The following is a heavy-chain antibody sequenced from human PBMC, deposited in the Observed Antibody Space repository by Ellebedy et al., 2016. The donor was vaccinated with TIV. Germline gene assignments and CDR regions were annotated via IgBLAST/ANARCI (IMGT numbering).Heavy chain of an antibody. Sequence: GGSLRLSXAASGVTFSSYGMHWVRQAPGKGLEWVTIIWYDGSNKYYADSVKGRFTISRDNSKNTLYLQMNSLRAEDTAVYYCARDKAWKWELLYYFDYWGQGTLVTVSS. CDR2: IWYDGSNK. J-gene: IGHJ4*02. V-gene: IGHV3-30*02. CDR3: ARDKAWKWELLYYFDY. CDR1: GVTFSSYG. D-gene: IGHD1-26*01.